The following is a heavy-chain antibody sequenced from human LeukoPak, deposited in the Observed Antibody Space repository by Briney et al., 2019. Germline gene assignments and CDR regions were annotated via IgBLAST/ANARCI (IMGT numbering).Heavy chain of an antibody. CDR1: GFTFSSYG. Sequence: GGSLRLSCAASGFTFSSYGMSWVRQAPGKGLEWVSAISGSGGSTYYADSVKGRFTISRDNSKNTLYLQMNSLRAEDTAVYYCARWHYSGSYSSFDYWGQGTLVTVSS. CDR3: ARWHYSGSYSSFDY. CDR2: ISGSGGST. V-gene: IGHV3-23*01. D-gene: IGHD1-26*01. J-gene: IGHJ4*02.